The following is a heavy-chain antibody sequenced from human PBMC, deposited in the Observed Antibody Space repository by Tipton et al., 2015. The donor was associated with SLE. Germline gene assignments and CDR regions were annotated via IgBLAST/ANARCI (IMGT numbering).Heavy chain of an antibody. V-gene: IGHV4-59*07. CDR2: IYYSGST. CDR1: GGSISSYS. J-gene: IGHJ4*02. CDR3: ARVERAARGFDY. D-gene: IGHD6-13*01. Sequence: TLSLTCTVSGGSISSYSWSWIRQPPGKGLEWIGYIYYSGSTNYNPSLKSRVTISVDTSKNQFSLKLSSVAAADTAVYYCARVERAARGFDYWGQGTLVTVSS.